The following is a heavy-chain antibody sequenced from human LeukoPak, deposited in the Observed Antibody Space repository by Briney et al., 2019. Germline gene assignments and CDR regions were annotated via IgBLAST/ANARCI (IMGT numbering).Heavy chain of an antibody. V-gene: IGHV3-15*01. J-gene: IGHJ5*02. CDR1: GFTFSNAW. CDR3: TPAGVLGDWFDP. D-gene: IGHD2/OR15-2a*01. CDR2: IKSKTDGGTT. Sequence: GGSLRLSCAASGFTFSNAWMSWVRQAPGKGLEWVGRIKSKTDGGTTDYAAPVKGRFTISRDDSKNTLYLQMNSLKTEDTAVYYCTPAGVLGDWFDPWGQGTLVTVSS.